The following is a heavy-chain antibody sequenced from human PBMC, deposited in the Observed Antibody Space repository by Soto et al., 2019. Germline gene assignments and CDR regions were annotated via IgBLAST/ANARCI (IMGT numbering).Heavy chain of an antibody. J-gene: IGHJ4*02. Sequence: SETLSLTCSVSGGSVSNKTYYWSWIRQPPGKRLEWIGYVYYSGTTNYNPSLKSRVTISVDPSKNQFSLRLSSVTTADTALYYCARTTAVPNTLRSRYFFDYWGQGTLVTVSS. V-gene: IGHV4-61*01. D-gene: IGHD4-17*01. CDR2: VYYSGTT. CDR3: ARTTAVPNTLRSRYFFDY. CDR1: GGSVSNKTYY.